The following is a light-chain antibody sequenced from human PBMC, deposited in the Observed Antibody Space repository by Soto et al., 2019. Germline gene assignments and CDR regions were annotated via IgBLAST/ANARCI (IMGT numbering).Light chain of an antibody. CDR1: QSISSW. V-gene: IGKV1-5*03. CDR2: KAS. Sequence: DIQMTKSPSPLSASVGDRVTITCRASQSISSWLAWYQQKLGKAPKLLIDKASSLETGVPLRFSGSGSGTEFTLTISSLQPDDFATYYCQQYNNYPYTVGQGTKLEI. J-gene: IGKJ2*01. CDR3: QQYNNYPYT.